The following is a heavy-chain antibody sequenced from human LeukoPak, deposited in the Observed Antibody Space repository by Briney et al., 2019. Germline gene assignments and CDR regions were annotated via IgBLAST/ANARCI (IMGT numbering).Heavy chain of an antibody. CDR2: IYHSGST. V-gene: IGHV4-38-2*02. Sequence: SETLSLTCTVSGYSISSGYYWGWIRQPPGEGLEWIGSIYHSGSTYYNPSLKSRVTISVDTSKNQFSLKLSSVTAADTAVYYCARDPSDYGGNGIDYWGQGTLVTVSS. J-gene: IGHJ4*02. CDR3: ARDPSDYGGNGIDY. CDR1: GYSISSGYY. D-gene: IGHD4-23*01.